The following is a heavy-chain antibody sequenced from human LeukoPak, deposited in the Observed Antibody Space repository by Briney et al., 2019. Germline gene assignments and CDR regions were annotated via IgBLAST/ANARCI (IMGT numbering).Heavy chain of an antibody. J-gene: IGHJ4*02. D-gene: IGHD2-2*01. Sequence: GGSLRLSCAASGFTFSSYAMSWVRQAPGKGLEWVPAISGSGGSTYYADSVKGRFTISRDNSKNTLYLQMNSLRAEDTAVYYCAKDCSSTSCLGGYWGQGTLVTVSS. V-gene: IGHV3-23*01. CDR3: AKDCSSTSCLGGY. CDR1: GFTFSSYA. CDR2: ISGSGGST.